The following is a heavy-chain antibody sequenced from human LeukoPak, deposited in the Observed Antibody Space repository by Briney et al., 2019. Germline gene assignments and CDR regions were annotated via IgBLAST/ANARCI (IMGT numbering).Heavy chain of an antibody. Sequence: GGSLRLSCAASGFTFSSYCMSWVRQAPGKGLEWVANIKQGGSEKYYADSVKGRFNISRDNAKNSLFLQMNSLRAEDTAVYYCARGSPPMAVAGSYVYWGQGALVTVSS. CDR3: ARGSPPMAVAGSYVY. D-gene: IGHD6-19*01. J-gene: IGHJ4*02. CDR2: IKQGGSEK. CDR1: GFTFSSYC. V-gene: IGHV3-7*01.